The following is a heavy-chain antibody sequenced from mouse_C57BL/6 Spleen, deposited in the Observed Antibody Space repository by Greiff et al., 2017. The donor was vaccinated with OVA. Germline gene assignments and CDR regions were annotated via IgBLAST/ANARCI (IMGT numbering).Heavy chain of an antibody. CDR2: IRLKSDNYAT. Sequence: EVKVVESGGGLVQPGGSMKLSCVASGFTFSNYWMNWVRQSPEKGLEWVAQIRLKSDNYATHYAESVKGRFTISRDDSKSSVYLQMNNLRAEDTGIYYCTSLYYGSSYWYFDVWGTGTTVTVSS. V-gene: IGHV6-3*01. J-gene: IGHJ1*03. CDR1: GFTFSNYW. D-gene: IGHD1-1*01. CDR3: TSLYYGSSYWYFDV.